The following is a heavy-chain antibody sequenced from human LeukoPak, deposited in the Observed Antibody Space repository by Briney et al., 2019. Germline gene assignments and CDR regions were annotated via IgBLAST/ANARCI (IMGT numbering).Heavy chain of an antibody. Sequence: SETLSLACTVSGGSISSSSYYWGWIRQPPGKGLEWIGSIYYSGSTYYNPSLKSRVTISVDTSKNQFSLKLSSVTAADTAVYYCARGTRSTIFEGWFDPWGQGNLVTVSS. D-gene: IGHD3-3*01. V-gene: IGHV4-39*01. CDR2: IYYSGST. J-gene: IGHJ5*02. CDR1: GGSISSSSYY. CDR3: ARGTRSTIFEGWFDP.